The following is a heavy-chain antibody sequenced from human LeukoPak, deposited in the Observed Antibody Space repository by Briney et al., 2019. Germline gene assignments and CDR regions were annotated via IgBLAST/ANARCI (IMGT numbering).Heavy chain of an antibody. CDR2: INPNSGGT. CDR3: ARGLVSPHIAAAGTGFDY. V-gene: IGHV1-2*02. Sequence: ASVKVSCKASGYTFTGYYMHWVRQAPGQGLEWMGWINPNSGGTNYAQKFQGRVTMTRDTSISTAYMELSRLRSDDTAVYYCARGLVSPHIAAAGTGFDYWGQGTLVTVSS. J-gene: IGHJ4*02. CDR1: GYTFTGYY. D-gene: IGHD6-13*01.